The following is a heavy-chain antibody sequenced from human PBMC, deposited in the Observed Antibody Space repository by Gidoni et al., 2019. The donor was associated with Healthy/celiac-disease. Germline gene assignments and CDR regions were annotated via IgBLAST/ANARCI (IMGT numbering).Heavy chain of an antibody. J-gene: IGHJ4*02. CDR2: ISGSGGST. CDR3: AKITLAYYYGSGSPTHFDY. Sequence: EVQRLDSGGGLVQPGGSLGPACAASGFPFRRYAFSWVRQAPGKGLEWVSAISGSGGSTYYADSVKGRFTISRDNSKNTLYLQMNSLRAEDTAVYYCAKITLAYYYGSGSPTHFDYWGQGTLVTVSS. V-gene: IGHV3-23*01. CDR1: GFPFRRYA. D-gene: IGHD3-10*01.